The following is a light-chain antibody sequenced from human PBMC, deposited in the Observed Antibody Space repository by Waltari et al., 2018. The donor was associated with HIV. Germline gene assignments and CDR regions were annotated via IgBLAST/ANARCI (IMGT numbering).Light chain of an antibody. J-gene: IGKJ2*01. CDR3: QQYNSYPYT. CDR1: QSISSW. V-gene: IGKV1-5*03. CDR2: KAS. Sequence: DIQMTQSPSTLSASVGDRVTITCRASQSISSWLAWYQQKPGKAPKVLISKASSLESGVPSRVSGSGSGTEFTLTISSLQPDDFGTYYCQQYNSYPYTFGQGTKLEIK.